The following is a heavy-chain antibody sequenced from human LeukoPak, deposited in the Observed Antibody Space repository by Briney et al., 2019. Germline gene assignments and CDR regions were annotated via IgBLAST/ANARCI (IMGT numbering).Heavy chain of an antibody. CDR2: ISWNSGSI. J-gene: IGHJ4*02. V-gene: IGHV3-9*01. CDR1: GFTFDDYD. CDR3: AKARGSRYCSGGSCYGYFDY. Sequence: GGSLRLSCAASGFTFDDYDMHWVRQAPGKGLEWVAGISWNSGSIGYADSVKGRFTISRDNAKNSLYLQMNSLRAEDTALYYCAKARGSRYCSGGSCYGYFDYWGQATLVTVSS. D-gene: IGHD2-15*01.